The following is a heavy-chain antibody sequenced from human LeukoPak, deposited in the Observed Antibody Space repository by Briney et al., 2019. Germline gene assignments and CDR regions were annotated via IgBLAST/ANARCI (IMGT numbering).Heavy chain of an antibody. D-gene: IGHD5-24*01. V-gene: IGHV4-61*02. CDR2: IYTSGST. CDR1: GGSISSGSYY. J-gene: IGHJ4*02. CDR3: ARGVATINFDY. Sequence: PSETLSLTCTVSGGSISSGSYYWSWIRQPAGKGLEWIGRIYTSGSTNYNPSLKSRVTIPVDTSKNQFSLKLSSVTAADTAVYYCARGVATINFDYWGQGTLVTVSS.